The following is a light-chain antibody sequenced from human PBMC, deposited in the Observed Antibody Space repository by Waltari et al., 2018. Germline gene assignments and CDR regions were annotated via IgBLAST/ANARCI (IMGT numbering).Light chain of an antibody. Sequence: TCRASQVISSYLAWYQQKPGKAPKLRISASSTLQSGVPPRFSGSGSGTDFTLTISSLQPEDFATYYCQQLYSYPITFGGGTKVEIK. V-gene: IGKV1-9*01. CDR1: QVISSY. J-gene: IGKJ4*01. CDR3: QQLYSYPIT. CDR2: ASS.